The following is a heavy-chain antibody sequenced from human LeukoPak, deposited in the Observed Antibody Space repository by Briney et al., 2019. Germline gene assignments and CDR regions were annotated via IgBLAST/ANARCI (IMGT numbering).Heavy chain of an antibody. D-gene: IGHD1-26*01. V-gene: IGHV4-59*08. CDR1: GDSVRSNY. J-gene: IGHJ4*02. Sequence: PSETLSHTCTVSGDSVRSNYWNWIRQPPEKGLEWIGYIYHTGSTNYNPSLESRVTISVDTSQNQFSLKLSSVTAADTAVYYCARRDSGSYSYWGQGTLVTVSS. CDR2: IYHTGST. CDR3: ARRDSGSYSY.